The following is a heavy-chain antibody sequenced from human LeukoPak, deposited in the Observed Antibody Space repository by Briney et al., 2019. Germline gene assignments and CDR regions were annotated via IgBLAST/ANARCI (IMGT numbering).Heavy chain of an antibody. CDR3: ARDLDTAMVYGMDV. D-gene: IGHD5-18*01. Sequence: PGGSLRLSCSASGFTFSHYWMSWVRQAPGKGLEWVANIKQDESEKYFVDSVKGRFTISRENAKNSLYLQMNSLRAEDTAVYYCARDLDTAMVYGMDVWGQGTTVTVSS. CDR1: GFTFSHYW. CDR2: IKQDESEK. J-gene: IGHJ6*02. V-gene: IGHV3-7*01.